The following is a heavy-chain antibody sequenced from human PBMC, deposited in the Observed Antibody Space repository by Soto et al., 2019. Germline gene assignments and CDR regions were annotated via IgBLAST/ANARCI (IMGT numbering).Heavy chain of an antibody. J-gene: IGHJ4*02. CDR2: INPNSGDT. D-gene: IGHD2-2*01. CDR3: ARAMQGWGGY. V-gene: IGHV1-2*02. Sequence: QVQLVQSGAEVKKPGASVKVSCKASGYTFTDYFMHWVRQAPGQGLEWMGWINPNSGDTNSAQNFQDRVTITRDTSTSTAYMDLSRLRFDDTAVYYCARAMQGWGGYWGQGTLVTVSS. CDR1: GYTFTDYF.